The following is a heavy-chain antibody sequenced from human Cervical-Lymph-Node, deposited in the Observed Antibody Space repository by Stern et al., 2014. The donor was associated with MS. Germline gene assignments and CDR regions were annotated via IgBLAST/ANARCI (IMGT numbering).Heavy chain of an antibody. CDR2: IANKPNSFTT. CDR1: GFTFSDHY. D-gene: IGHD1-1*01. V-gene: IGHV3-72*01. CDR3: ARWNDGSDY. J-gene: IGHJ4*02. Sequence: VHLVESGGGLVQPGGSLRLSCAASGFTFSDHYMDWVRQAPGKGLEWVGRIANKPNSFTTQYAASVKGRFTISRDDSKKSLYLQVNSLKTEDTAVYYCARWNDGSDYWGQGTLVTVSS.